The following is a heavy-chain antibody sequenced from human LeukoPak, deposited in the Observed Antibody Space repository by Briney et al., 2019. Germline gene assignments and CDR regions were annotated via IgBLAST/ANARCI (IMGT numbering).Heavy chain of an antibody. V-gene: IGHV3-21*01. D-gene: IGHD1-7*01. CDR2: ISSTTSYI. CDR3: AGHTSPLELHFYYYMDV. Sequence: GGSLRLSCAASGFTFSSYSMSWVRQAPGKGLEWVSSISSTTSYIYYADSVKGRFTISRDNAKNSLYLQMKTLRAEGTAVYYCAGHTSPLELHFYYYMDVGSKGT. CDR1: GFTFSSYS. J-gene: IGHJ6*03.